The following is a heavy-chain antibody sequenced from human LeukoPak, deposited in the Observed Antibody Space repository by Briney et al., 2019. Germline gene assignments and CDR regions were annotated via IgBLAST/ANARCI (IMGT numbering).Heavy chain of an antibody. J-gene: IGHJ5*02. Sequence: GGSLRLSCAASGFAFSSYAMSWVRQAPGKGLEWVAASSGSGGSTYYADSVKGRFTLSRDNSKDTLYLQMNSLRAEDTAVYYCAKGGSMVRGVMRPWGQGTLVTVSS. V-gene: IGHV3-23*01. D-gene: IGHD3-10*01. CDR1: GFAFSSYA. CDR2: SSGSGGST. CDR3: AKGGSMVRGVMRP.